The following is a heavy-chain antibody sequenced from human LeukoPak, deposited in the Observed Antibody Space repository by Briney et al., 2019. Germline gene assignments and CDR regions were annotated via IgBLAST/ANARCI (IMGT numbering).Heavy chain of an antibody. Sequence: PGGSLRLSCAASGXTFSSYEIHWVRQAPGKGLAWVSYISSSGSTKLYSDSVRGRFTISRDNAKNSLYLQMNSLRAEDTAVYYCAREGSYYFDYWGRGTLVTVSS. CDR3: AREGSYYFDY. V-gene: IGHV3-48*03. J-gene: IGHJ4*02. CDR2: ISSSGSTK. CDR1: GXTFSSYE.